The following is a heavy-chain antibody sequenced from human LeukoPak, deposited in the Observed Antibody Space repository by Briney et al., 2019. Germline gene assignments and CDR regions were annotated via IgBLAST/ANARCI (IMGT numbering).Heavy chain of an antibody. CDR2: INPNTGGT. CDR1: AYPLTSYY. CDR3: ARGMAAGITFRRPVHGIDV. Sequence: ASVKVSCKASAYPLTSYYMHRARQAPGQGLEWMAWINPNTGGTSYAQKFQGRVTMTRDTSISTAYMELNRLRSDDKAVYYCARGMAAGITFRRPVHGIDVWGQGTTVTVSS. V-gene: IGHV1-2*02. J-gene: IGHJ6*02. D-gene: IGHD1-14*01.